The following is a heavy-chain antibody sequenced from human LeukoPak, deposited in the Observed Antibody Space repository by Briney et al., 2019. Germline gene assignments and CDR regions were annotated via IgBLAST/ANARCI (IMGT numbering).Heavy chain of an antibody. CDR2: ISTSDYST. CDR1: GFTFSNYA. CDR3: AKRAARSFDY. J-gene: IGHJ4*02. V-gene: IGHV3-23*01. D-gene: IGHD2-15*01. Sequence: GGSLRLSCAASGFTFSNYALSWVRQAPGQGLEWVSDISTSDYSTNYADSVRGRFSISRDNSKNTVYLQMNSLRAEDTGVYYCAKRAARSFDYWGQGTLVTVSS.